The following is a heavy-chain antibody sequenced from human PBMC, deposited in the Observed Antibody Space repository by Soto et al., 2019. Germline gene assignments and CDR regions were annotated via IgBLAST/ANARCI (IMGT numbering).Heavy chain of an antibody. CDR3: TLGSWSAETFDI. D-gene: IGHD6-13*01. J-gene: IGHJ3*02. CDR2: ILPMLDIT. CDR1: GGTFRTYT. Sequence: QVQLVQSGAEVKKPGSSMKVSCKASGGTFRTYTIIRVRQAPGQGLEWMGRILPMLDITNSAQRFQGRVTITADKSTSTAYLELSSLRSEDTAVYYCTLGSWSAETFDIWGRGTMVTVS. V-gene: IGHV1-69*02.